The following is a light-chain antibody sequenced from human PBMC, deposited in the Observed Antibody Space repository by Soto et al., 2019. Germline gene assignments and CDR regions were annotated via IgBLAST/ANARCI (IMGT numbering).Light chain of an antibody. Sequence: DIQMTQSPSTLSASVGDRVTITCRASQSISSWLAWYQQKPGKAPKLLIYDASSLESGVPSRFSGSGSGTEFTLTISSLQPDDSATYYCQQYSSYSHKFGQGTKVEIK. CDR3: QQYSSYSHK. CDR2: DAS. CDR1: QSISSW. J-gene: IGKJ1*01. V-gene: IGKV1-5*01.